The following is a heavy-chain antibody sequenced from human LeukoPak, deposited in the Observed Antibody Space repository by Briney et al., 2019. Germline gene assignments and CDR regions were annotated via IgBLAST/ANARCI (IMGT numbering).Heavy chain of an antibody. D-gene: IGHD5-24*01. Sequence: SETLSLTCTVSGDSISSSVYYWTWIRQTPGKELEWIGTMYYTGSTYYSPSLKSRVTISVDTSMSQFSLKLTSVTAADTAVYYCARRRDGYNYFDYWGQGTLVTVSS. V-gene: IGHV4-39*07. CDR3: ARRRDGYNYFDY. CDR2: MYYTGST. CDR1: GDSISSSVYY. J-gene: IGHJ4*02.